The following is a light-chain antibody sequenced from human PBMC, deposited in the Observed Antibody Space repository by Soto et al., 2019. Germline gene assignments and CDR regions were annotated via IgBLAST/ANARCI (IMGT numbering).Light chain of an antibody. CDR2: DNR. V-gene: IGLV1-40*01. J-gene: IGLJ3*02. CDR3: QSYDSSLSGWV. Sequence: QAVVTQPTSVSGAPGQRVTIPCTGSSSNIGAGYDVHWYQQLPGTAPKLLIYDNRNRPSGVPDRVSGSKSGTSASLAITGLQAEDEADYLCQSYDSSLSGWVFGGGTKLTVL. CDR1: SSNIGAGYD.